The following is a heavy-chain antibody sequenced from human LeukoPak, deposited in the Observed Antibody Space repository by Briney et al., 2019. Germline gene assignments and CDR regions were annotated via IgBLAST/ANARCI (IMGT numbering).Heavy chain of an antibody. CDR2: IYYSGST. Sequence: PSETLSLTCTLSGGSISSYYWSWIRQPPGKGLEWIGYIYYSGSTNYNPSLKSRVTISVDTSRNQFSLKLSSVTAADTAVYYCARGGYFDWLLPFDYWGQGTLVTVSS. CDR3: ARGGYFDWLLPFDY. J-gene: IGHJ4*02. V-gene: IGHV4-59*01. D-gene: IGHD3-9*01. CDR1: GGSISSYY.